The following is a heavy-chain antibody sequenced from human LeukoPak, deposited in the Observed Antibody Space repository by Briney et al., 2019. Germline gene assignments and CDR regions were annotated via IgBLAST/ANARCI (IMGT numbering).Heavy chain of an antibody. CDR3: ARAVGPFDY. J-gene: IGHJ4*02. CDR1: GFTFSTYG. Sequence: GGSLRLSCATSGFTFSTYGIHWVRQAPGKGLEWVAAIWPDGSYKYYADSVKGRFTTSRDNSKNTVYLQMNTLRDEDTAVYYCARAVGPFDYWGQGTLVTVSS. CDR2: IWPDGSYK. D-gene: IGHD3-16*01. V-gene: IGHV3-33*01.